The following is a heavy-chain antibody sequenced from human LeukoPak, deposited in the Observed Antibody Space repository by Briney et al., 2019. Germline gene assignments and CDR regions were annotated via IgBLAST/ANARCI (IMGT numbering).Heavy chain of an antibody. CDR3: ARIHCGHSGSVCYNH. CDR1: GVSINDYY. V-gene: IGHV4-34*01. Sequence: SETLSLTCGVFGVSINDYYWSWIRQSPGKGLEWIGEISHTEGTRYNPSLESRVTMSVGTSENQLSLKLNFVTAADTAVYYCARIHCGHSGSVCYNHWGLGTLVTVSS. CDR2: ISHTEGT. D-gene: IGHD3-9*01. J-gene: IGHJ4*02.